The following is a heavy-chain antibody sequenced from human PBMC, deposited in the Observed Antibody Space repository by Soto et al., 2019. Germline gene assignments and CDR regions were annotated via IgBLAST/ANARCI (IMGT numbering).Heavy chain of an antibody. CDR2: ISGSGGST. Sequence: HPGGSLRLSCAASGFTFSSYAMSWVRQAPGKGLEWVSAISGSGGSTYYADSVKGRFTISRDNSKNTLYLQMNSLRAEDTAVYYCARVRGVGPKYNYYYYGMHVWGQGTTLTVYS. V-gene: IGHV3-23*01. D-gene: IGHD3-10*01. J-gene: IGHJ6*02. CDR3: ARVRGVGPKYNYYYYGMHV. CDR1: GFTFSSYA.